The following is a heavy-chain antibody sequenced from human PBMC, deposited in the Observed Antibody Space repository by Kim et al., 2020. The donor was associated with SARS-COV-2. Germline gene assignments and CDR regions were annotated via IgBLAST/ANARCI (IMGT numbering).Heavy chain of an antibody. V-gene: IGHV1-8*01. CDR2: MNPNSGNT. D-gene: IGHD2-2*01. J-gene: IGHJ6*03. Sequence: ASVKVSCKASGYTFTSYDINWVRQATGQGLEWMGWMNPNSGNTGYAQKFQGRVTMTRNTSISTAYMELSSLRSEDTAVYYCARGVRGYCSSTSCYRRDRYYYYYMDVWGKGTTVTVSS. CDR1: GYTFTSYD. CDR3: ARGVRGYCSSTSCYRRDRYYYYYMDV.